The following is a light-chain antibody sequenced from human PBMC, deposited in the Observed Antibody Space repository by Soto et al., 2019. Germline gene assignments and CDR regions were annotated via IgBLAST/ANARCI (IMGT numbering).Light chain of an antibody. Sequence: QSVLTQPPSASGSPGQSVTISCTGTSSDVGAYNYVSWYQQHPGKAPKLMMYEVSKRPSGVPDRFSGSKSGNTASLTVSGLQAEDEADYYCSSYAGSNNFVVFGGGTKVTVL. J-gene: IGLJ3*02. CDR3: SSYAGSNNFVV. CDR1: SSDVGAYNY. CDR2: EVS. V-gene: IGLV2-8*01.